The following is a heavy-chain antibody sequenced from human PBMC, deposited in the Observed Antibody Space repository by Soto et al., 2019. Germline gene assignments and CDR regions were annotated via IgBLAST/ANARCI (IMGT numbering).Heavy chain of an antibody. CDR1: GFTFNTYN. J-gene: IGHJ2*01. Sequence: EVQLLESGGGLVQPGGSLRLSCAASGFTFNTYNMNWVRQAPGKGLEWVSSISTSGTYVHYGDSVKGRFTISRDNAKNSLYLQMNSLRAEDTAVYYCARGNYGSGSNQYWYFDLWGRGTLVSVSS. CDR3: ARGNYGSGSNQYWYFDL. V-gene: IGHV3-21*01. CDR2: ISTSGTYV. D-gene: IGHD3-10*01.